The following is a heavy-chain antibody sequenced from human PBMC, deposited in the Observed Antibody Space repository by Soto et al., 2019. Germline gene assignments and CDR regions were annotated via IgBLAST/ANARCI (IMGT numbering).Heavy chain of an antibody. J-gene: IGHJ6*02. CDR2: ITYNGNE. Sequence: GGSLRLSCAASGFTFSSYTMHWVRQAPGKGLEWVAVITYNGNEYYTDSVRGRFTISRDSSRTTVYLQMNSLRPGDTALYYCARELIPAAGRGDFYAMDVWGQGTPVTVYS. V-gene: IGHV3-30*04. D-gene: IGHD6-13*01. CDR3: ARELIPAAGRGDFYAMDV. CDR1: GFTFSSYT.